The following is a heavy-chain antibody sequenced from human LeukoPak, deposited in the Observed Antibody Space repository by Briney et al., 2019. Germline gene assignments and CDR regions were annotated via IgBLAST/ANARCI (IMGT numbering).Heavy chain of an antibody. J-gene: IGHJ4*02. CDR3: AGYDTSGYYLNY. CDR1: GFTLRTDY. D-gene: IGHD3-22*01. CDR2: IYSGGTT. Sequence: GGSLRLSCAASGFTLRTDYMTWVRQAPGKGLEWVSCIYSGGTTYYADSVKGRFTISRDSSENTLHLQMNNLRAEDTAVYYCAGYDTSGYYLNYWGQGTLVTVSS. V-gene: IGHV3-53*01.